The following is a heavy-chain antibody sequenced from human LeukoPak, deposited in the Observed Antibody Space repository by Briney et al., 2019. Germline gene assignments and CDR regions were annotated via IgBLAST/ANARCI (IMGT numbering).Heavy chain of an antibody. J-gene: IGHJ3*02. CDR1: GGTFSSYA. D-gene: IGHD5-18*01. V-gene: IGHV1-69*13. Sequence: EASVKVSCKASGGTFSSYAISWVRQAPGQGLEWMGGIIPIFGTANYAQKFQGRVTITADESTSTAYMELSSLRSEDTAVYYCASGLGYSYASWQTDAFDIWGQGTMVTVSS. CDR3: ASGLGYSYASWQTDAFDI. CDR2: IIPIFGTA.